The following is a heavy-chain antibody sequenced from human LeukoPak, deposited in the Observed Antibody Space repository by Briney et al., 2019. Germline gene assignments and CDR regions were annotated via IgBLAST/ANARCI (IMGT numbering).Heavy chain of an antibody. CDR3: ARGVPAATGLYYYYMDV. V-gene: IGHV4-34*01. J-gene: IGHJ6*03. D-gene: IGHD2-2*01. CDR1: GGSFSGYY. CDR2: INHSGST. Sequence: SETLSLTCAVYGGSFSGYYWSWIRQPPGKGLEWIGEINHSGSTNYNPSLKSRVTISVDTSKNQFSLKLSSVTAADTAVYYCARGVPAATGLYYYYMDVWGKGTTVTVSS.